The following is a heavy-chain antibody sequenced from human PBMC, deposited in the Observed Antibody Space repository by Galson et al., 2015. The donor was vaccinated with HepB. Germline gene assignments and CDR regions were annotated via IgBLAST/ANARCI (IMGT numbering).Heavy chain of an antibody. CDR1: GFTFSSYA. D-gene: IGHD6-13*01. CDR2: ISYDGSNE. Sequence: SLRLSCAASGFTFSSYAMHWVRQAPGKGLEWVAVISYDGSNEYYADSVKGRFSISRDSSKNTLYLQMNSLRAEDTAVYYCARCSSAKYYYYYGLDVWGQGTTVTVSS. CDR3: ARCSSAKYYYYYGLDV. V-gene: IGHV3-30-3*01. J-gene: IGHJ6*02.